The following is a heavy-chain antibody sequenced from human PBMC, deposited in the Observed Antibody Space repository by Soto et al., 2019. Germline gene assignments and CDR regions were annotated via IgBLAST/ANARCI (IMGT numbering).Heavy chain of an antibody. V-gene: IGHV1-46*01. CDR3: ARDYLLLWFGELEDYYYYGMDV. CDR2: INPSGGST. Sequence: ASVKVSCKASGYTFTSYYMHWVRQAPGQGLEGMGIINPSGGSTSYAQKFQGRVTMTRDTSTSTVYMELSSLRSEDTAVYYCARDYLLLWFGELEDYYYYGMDVWGQGTTVTVSS. J-gene: IGHJ6*02. D-gene: IGHD3-10*01. CDR1: GYTFTSYY.